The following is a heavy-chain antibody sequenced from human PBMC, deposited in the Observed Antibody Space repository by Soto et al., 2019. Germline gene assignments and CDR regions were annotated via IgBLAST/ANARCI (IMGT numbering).Heavy chain of an antibody. CDR1: RGSISSFTYY. D-gene: IGHD3-10*01. J-gene: IGHJ5*02. CDR3: ARRERYYGSPGWFDP. V-gene: IGHV4-39*01. Sequence: PSETLSLTCSVSRGSISSFTYYWGWIRQPPGKGLEWIGTVYYNENTYYNPSLKSRVTITVYTAKNQFSLNLMSVTAADTAMYFCARRERYYGSPGWFDPWGPGTLVTVSS. CDR2: VYYNENT.